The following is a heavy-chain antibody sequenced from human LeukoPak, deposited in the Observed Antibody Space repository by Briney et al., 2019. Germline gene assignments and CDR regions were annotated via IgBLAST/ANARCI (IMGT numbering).Heavy chain of an antibody. D-gene: IGHD6-19*01. V-gene: IGHV7-4-1*02. Sequence: ASVKVSRKASRYTFTSYAMNWVRQAPGQGLEWMGWINTDTGNPTYAQGFTGRFVFSLATSVSTAHLQISSLKPEDTAVYYCARTTVAGTILYYFDNWGQGTLVTVSS. CDR2: INTDTGNP. CDR3: ARTTVAGTILYYFDN. J-gene: IGHJ4*02. CDR1: RYTFTSYA.